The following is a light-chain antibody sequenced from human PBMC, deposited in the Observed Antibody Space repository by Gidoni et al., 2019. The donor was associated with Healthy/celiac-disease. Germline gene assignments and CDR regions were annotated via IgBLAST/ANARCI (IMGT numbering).Light chain of an antibody. CDR2: TAS. CDR3: QQYNSYSPYT. CDR1: QSISSW. J-gene: IGKJ2*01. V-gene: IGKV1-5*03. Sequence: DIQMTQSPSTLSASVGDRVTITCRASQSISSWLAWYQQKPGKAPKLLIYTASSIESGVPSRFSGSGSGTEFTLTISSLQPDDFATYYCQQYNSYSPYTFGQGTKLEIK.